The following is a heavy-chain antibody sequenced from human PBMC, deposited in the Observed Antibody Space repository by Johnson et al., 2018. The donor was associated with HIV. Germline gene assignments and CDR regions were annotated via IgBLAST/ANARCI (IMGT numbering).Heavy chain of an antibody. CDR2: ISYDGSNK. CDR3: AKVSWEARLGDHLDI. Sequence: QVQLVESGGGVVQPGRSLRLSCAASGFTFSSYGMHWVRQAPGTGLEWVAVISYDGSNKYYADSVKGRFTISRDNSKNTLYLQMNSLRAEDTAVYDCAKVSWEARLGDHLDIWGQGTMVTVSS. J-gene: IGHJ3*02. CDR1: GFTFSSYG. D-gene: IGHD1-26*01. V-gene: IGHV3-30*18.